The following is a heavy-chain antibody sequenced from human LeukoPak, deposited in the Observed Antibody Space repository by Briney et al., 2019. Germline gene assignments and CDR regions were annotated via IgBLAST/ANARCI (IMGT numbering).Heavy chain of an antibody. V-gene: IGHV4-4*07. CDR1: GGSISSYY. CDR3: ARDESGNSEYYYDTSGYYYAY. Sequence: KTSETLSLTCTVSGGSISSYYWSWIRQPAGKGLEWIGHIYTSGSTNYNPSLKSRVTISVDRSKNQFSLKLSSVTAADTAVYYCARDESGNSEYYYDTSGYYYAYWGQGTLVTVSS. J-gene: IGHJ4*02. CDR2: IYTSGST. D-gene: IGHD3-22*01.